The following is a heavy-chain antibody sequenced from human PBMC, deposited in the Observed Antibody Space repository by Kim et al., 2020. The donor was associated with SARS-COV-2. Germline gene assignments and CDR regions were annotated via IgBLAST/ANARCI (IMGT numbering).Heavy chain of an antibody. CDR3: ARDKRYGDIVVVPAEDAFDI. Sequence: RFTTSRDNAKNSLYLQMNSLRAEDTAVYYCARDKRYGDIVVVPAEDAFDIWGQGTMVTVSS. J-gene: IGHJ3*02. V-gene: IGHV3-11*06. D-gene: IGHD2-2*01.